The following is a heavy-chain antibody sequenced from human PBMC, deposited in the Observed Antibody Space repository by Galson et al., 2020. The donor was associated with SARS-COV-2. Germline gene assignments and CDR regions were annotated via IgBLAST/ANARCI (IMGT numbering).Heavy chain of an antibody. CDR1: GFPFSSYS. CDR2: ISSGSSYI. Sequence: GGSLRLSCAASGFPFSSYSMNWVRQAPGTGLEWVSSISSGSSYIYYADPVRGRFSMSRDNPKNSLYLQMNSLRVEDTAVYYCARLGGMATTPNTYYYYGMDVWGQGTTVTVSS. J-gene: IGHJ6*02. D-gene: IGHD3-16*01. CDR3: ARLGGMATTPNTYYYYGMDV. V-gene: IGHV3-21*01.